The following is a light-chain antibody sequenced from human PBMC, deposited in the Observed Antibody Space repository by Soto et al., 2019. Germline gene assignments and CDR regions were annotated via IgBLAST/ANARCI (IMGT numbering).Light chain of an antibody. Sequence: EIVLTQSPGTVSLSPGDRATLSCRASQSVSSSSLAWYQQRPGQAPRLLIFTASSRATGTPDRFSGSGSGTDFTLTISRLEPEDFAVYYCQLYGSSPPYIFXPGTKVDIK. J-gene: IGKJ2*01. CDR3: QLYGSSPPYI. V-gene: IGKV3-20*01. CDR2: TAS. CDR1: QSVSSSS.